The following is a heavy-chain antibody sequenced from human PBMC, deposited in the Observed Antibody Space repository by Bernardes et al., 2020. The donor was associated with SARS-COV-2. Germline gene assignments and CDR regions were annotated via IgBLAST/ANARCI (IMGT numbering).Heavy chain of an antibody. J-gene: IGHJ3*01. CDR1: GFALSSYL. CDR3: ARDTSATCGLDV. Sequence: GGPLRLSRAASGFALSSYLLNWGRPAPGKGEGVVANIRQDGSERHHVDSVRGRFTISRDNSKNSLYLQMDSLRAEDTAVYYCARDTSATCGLDVWGQGTMVTVSS. CDR2: IRQDGSER. V-gene: IGHV3-7*03. D-gene: IGHD2-15*01.